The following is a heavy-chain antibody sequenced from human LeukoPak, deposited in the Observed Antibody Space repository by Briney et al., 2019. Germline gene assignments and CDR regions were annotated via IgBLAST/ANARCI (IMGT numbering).Heavy chain of an antibody. CDR3: VEGANFDY. J-gene: IGHJ4*02. V-gene: IGHV4-59*04. Sequence: PSETLSLTCTVSGGSISSYYWSWIRQPPGKGLEWIGYIYHSGSTYYNPSLKSRVTISVDRSKNQFSLKLSSVTAADTAVYYCVEGANFDYWGQGTLVTVSS. CDR2: IYHSGST. D-gene: IGHD1-26*01. CDR1: GGSISSYY.